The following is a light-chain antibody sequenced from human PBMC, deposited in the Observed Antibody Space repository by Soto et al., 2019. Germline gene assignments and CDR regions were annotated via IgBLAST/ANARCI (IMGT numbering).Light chain of an antibody. J-gene: IGLJ2*01. V-gene: IGLV2-14*01. CDR2: DVS. CDR3: SSYTSSSTRV. Sequence: QSALTQPASVSGSPGQSITISCTGSSSDVGGYNYVSWYQQHPGKAPKLMIYDVSSRPSGVSNRFSGSKSGNTASLTISGLQAEDEAYYYCSSYTSSSTRVFGGGTKLTVL. CDR1: SSDVGGYNY.